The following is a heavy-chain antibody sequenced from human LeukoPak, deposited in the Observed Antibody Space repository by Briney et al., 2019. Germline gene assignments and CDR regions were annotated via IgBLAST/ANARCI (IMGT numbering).Heavy chain of an antibody. V-gene: IGHV3-7*01. CDR2: IKQDGSEK. J-gene: IGHJ5*02. CDR1: GFTLSSYA. Sequence: GGSLRLSCAASGFTLSSYAMSWVRQAPGKGLEWVANIKQDGSEKYYVDSVKGRFTISRDNAKNSLYLQMNSLRAEDTAVYYCARDLGITGTTHWFDPWGQGTLVTVSS. CDR3: ARDLGITGTTHWFDP. D-gene: IGHD1-20*01.